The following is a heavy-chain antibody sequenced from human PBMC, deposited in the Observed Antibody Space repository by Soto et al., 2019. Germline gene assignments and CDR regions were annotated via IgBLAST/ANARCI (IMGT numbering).Heavy chain of an antibody. CDR2: ISAYNGNT. J-gene: IGHJ4*02. D-gene: IGHD3-16*01. V-gene: IGHV1-18*01. Sequence: QVPLVQYGAEVKKPGASVKVSCKASGYTFTNFGISWVRQASGQGLEWMGWISAYNGNTNYAQKFQGRVTMTTDTATSTAYMEVRSLRFDDAAVYYCARGGTPIDYWCQGTLVTVSS. CDR3: ARGGTPIDY. CDR1: GYTFTNFG.